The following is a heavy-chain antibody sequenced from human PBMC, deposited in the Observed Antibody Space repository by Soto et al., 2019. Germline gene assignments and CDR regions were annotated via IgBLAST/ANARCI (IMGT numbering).Heavy chain of an antibody. CDR3: ARRYGSFFDI. V-gene: IGHV4-30-4*01. J-gene: IGHJ3*02. D-gene: IGHD3-10*01. CDR1: GGSISSGDYY. Sequence: SETLSLTCTVSGGSISSGDYYWSWIRQPPGKGLEWIGYIYYSGSTNYNPSLKSRVTISVDTSKNQFSPKLSSVTAADTAVYYCARRYGSFFDIWGQGTMVTVSS. CDR2: IYYSGST.